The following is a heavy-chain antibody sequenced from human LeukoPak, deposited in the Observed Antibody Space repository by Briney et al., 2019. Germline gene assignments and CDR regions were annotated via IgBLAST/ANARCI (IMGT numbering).Heavy chain of an antibody. CDR3: ARKGTGWFDP. D-gene: IGHD1-14*01. Sequence: PSETLFLTCTVSGGSISSGSYYWSWIRQPAGKGLEWIGRMYISGSTNYNPSLKSRVTISVDTSKNQFSLKLSSVTAADTAVYYCARKGTGWFDPWGQGTLVTVSS. CDR2: MYISGST. J-gene: IGHJ5*02. V-gene: IGHV4-61*02. CDR1: GGSISSGSYY.